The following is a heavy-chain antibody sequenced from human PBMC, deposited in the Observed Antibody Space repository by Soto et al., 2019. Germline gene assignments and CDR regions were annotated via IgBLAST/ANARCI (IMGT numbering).Heavy chain of an antibody. CDR2: INPSGGST. Sequence: GASVKVSCKASGYTFTSNYMHWVRQAPRQGLEWMGIINPSGGSTSYAQKFQGRVTMTRDTSTSTVYMELSSLRSEDTAVYYCARVYCSGGSCYSVDYWGQGALVTVSS. J-gene: IGHJ4*02. CDR1: GYTFTSNY. D-gene: IGHD2-15*01. CDR3: ARVYCSGGSCYSVDY. V-gene: IGHV1-46*03.